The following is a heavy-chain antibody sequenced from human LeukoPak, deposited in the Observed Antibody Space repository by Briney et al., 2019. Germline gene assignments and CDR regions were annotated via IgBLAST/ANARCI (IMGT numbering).Heavy chain of an antibody. J-gene: IGHJ4*02. CDR3: ARERLVSAPFDY. Sequence: PSETLSLTCTVSGGSISSYYWSWIRQPPGKGLEWIVYIYYSGSTNYNPSLKSRVTISVDTSKNQFSLKLSSVTAADTAVYYCARERLVSAPFDYWGQGTLVTVSS. D-gene: IGHD3-22*01. V-gene: IGHV4-59*01. CDR1: GGSISSYY. CDR2: IYYSGST.